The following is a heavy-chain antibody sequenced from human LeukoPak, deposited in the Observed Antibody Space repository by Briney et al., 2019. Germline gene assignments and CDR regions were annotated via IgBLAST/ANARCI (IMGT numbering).Heavy chain of an antibody. J-gene: IGHJ4*02. CDR2: INPNSGDI. D-gene: IGHD5-18*01. V-gene: IGHV1-2*02. CDR1: GYTFTGYY. CDR3: ARGHYGYVDY. Sequence: GASVKVSCKASGYTFTGYYMHWVRQAPGQGLEWMGWINPNSGDINYAQKFQDRVTMTRDTSLSTAYMELSRLRSDDTAVYHCARGHYGYVDYWGQGSLVTVSS.